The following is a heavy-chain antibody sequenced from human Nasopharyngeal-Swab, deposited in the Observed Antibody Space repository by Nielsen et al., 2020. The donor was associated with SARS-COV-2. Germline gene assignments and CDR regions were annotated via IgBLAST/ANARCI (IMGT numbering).Heavy chain of an antibody. CDR1: GFTFSSYA. CDR2: IYSGGSST. V-gene: IGHV3-23*03. J-gene: IGHJ6*02. CDR3: GKDDSPYGSGSYTYYYNGMDV. Sequence: GESLKISCAASGFTFSSYAISWVRQAPGKGLEWVSVIYSGGSSTYYADSVKGRFTISRDNSKNTLYLQMNSLRAAETAVYYCGKDDSPYGSGSYTYYYNGMDVWGQGTTVTVSS. D-gene: IGHD3-10*01.